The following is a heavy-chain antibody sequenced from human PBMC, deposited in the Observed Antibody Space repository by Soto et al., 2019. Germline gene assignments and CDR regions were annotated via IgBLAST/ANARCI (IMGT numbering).Heavy chain of an antibody. D-gene: IGHD2-2*01. CDR2: IYPYGSDT. CDR1: GYSFTSYW. V-gene: IGHV5-51*01. Sequence: GESLKISCKTSGYSFTSYWIGWVRQMPGKGMEWMGNIYPYGSDTRYSPSFQGQVTISADTSITTAYLQWSGLRASDTAMYFCARHLVDSTRGNFDYWGQGTLVTVSS. CDR3: ARHLVDSTRGNFDY. J-gene: IGHJ4*01.